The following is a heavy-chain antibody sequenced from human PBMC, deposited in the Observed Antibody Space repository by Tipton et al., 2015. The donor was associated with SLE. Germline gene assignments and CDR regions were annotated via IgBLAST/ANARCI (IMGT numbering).Heavy chain of an antibody. CDR1: GFTFSSHA. J-gene: IGHJ4*02. V-gene: IGHV3-23*03. CDR3: AKGGSGGLYFAD. CDR2: IYGVGRT. Sequence: GSLRLSCAASGFTFSSHAMSWVRQAPGKGLEWVSSIYGVGRTYYSDSVKGRFIISRDDSRNTVSLQMNSLRTEDTAIYYCAKGGSGGLYFADWGQGDLVAVSS. D-gene: IGHD3-16*01.